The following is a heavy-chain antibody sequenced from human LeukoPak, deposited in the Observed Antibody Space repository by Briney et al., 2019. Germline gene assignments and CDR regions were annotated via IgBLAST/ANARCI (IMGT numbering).Heavy chain of an antibody. Sequence: GGSLRLSCAASGFTFSSYAMSWVRLAPGKGLEWVSGISGSGGITYYADSVKGRFTISRDNSKNILYLQMNSLRAEDTAVYYCAKSSGPGGYYYYGMDVWGQGTTVTVSS. V-gene: IGHV3-23*01. CDR2: ISGSGGIT. CDR1: GFTFSSYA. D-gene: IGHD3-22*01. CDR3: AKSSGPGGYYYYGMDV. J-gene: IGHJ6*02.